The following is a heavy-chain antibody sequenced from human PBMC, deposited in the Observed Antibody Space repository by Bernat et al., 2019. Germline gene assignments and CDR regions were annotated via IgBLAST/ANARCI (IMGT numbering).Heavy chain of an antibody. CDR1: GGSISSGDYS. CDR3: ARIGYSSSCNDY. D-gene: IGHD6-19*01. J-gene: IGHJ4*02. CDR2: IYYTGST. Sequence: QVQLQESGPELVKPSQTLSLTCAVSGGSISSGDYSWSWIRQLPGKGLEWIGYIYYTGSTYYNPSLKSRLTISVDTSKNQFSLKLTSVTAADTAVYYCARIGYSSSCNDYWGQGTLVTVAS. V-gene: IGHV4-31*11.